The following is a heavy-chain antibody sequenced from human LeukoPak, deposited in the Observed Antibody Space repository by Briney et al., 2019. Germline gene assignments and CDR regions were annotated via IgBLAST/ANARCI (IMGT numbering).Heavy chain of an antibody. J-gene: IGHJ4*02. V-gene: IGHV3-53*01. Sequence: ETLSLTCAVYGGSFSGSYWSWVRQAPGKGLEWVSVIYSGGSTYYADSVKGRFTISRDNSKNTLYLQMNSLRAEDTAVYYCAREREYSYGLDYWGQGTLVTVSS. D-gene: IGHD5-18*01. CDR1: GGSFSGSY. CDR3: AREREYSYGLDY. CDR2: IYSGGST.